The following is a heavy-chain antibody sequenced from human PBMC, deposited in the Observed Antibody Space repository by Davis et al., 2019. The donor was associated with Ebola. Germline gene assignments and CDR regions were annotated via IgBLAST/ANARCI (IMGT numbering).Heavy chain of an antibody. V-gene: IGHV3-73*01. D-gene: IGHD4-17*01. CDR3: TGTVTPGEY. CDR1: GFTSSGSA. Sequence: GGSLRLSCAASGFTSSGSAMHWVRQASGKGLEWVGRIRSKANSYATAYAASVKGRFTISRDDSKNTAYLQMNSLKTEDTAVYYCTGTVTPGEYWGQGTLVTVSS. CDR2: IRSKANSYAT. J-gene: IGHJ4*02.